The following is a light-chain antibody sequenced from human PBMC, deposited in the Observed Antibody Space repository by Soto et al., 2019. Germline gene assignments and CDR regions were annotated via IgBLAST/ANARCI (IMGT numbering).Light chain of an antibody. CDR2: CAS. V-gene: IGKV3-20*01. CDR1: QSVSSSY. Sequence: EIVLTQSPGTLSLSPGERATLSCRASQSVSSSYLAWYQQKPGQAPRLLIYCASSRATGIPDRFSGSGSGTDFTLTISRLEPEDFAVYYCQQHGTSPRTFGQGTKVEIK. J-gene: IGKJ1*01. CDR3: QQHGTSPRT.